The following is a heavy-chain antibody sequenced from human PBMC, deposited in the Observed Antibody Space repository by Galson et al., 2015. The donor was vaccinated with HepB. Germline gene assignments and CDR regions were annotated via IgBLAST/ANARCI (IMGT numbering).Heavy chain of an antibody. CDR2: IKTDGSEK. CDR1: GFSFSTYW. Sequence: SLRLSCAASGFSFSTYWMSWVRQAPGKGLECVATIKTDGSEKQYVDSVKGRFTISRDNAKNSLFLQMSSLRGEDTAVYYCAREGGWTYGMDVWGQGTTVTVSS. J-gene: IGHJ6*02. V-gene: IGHV3-7*01. CDR3: AREGGWTYGMDV. D-gene: IGHD3-16*01.